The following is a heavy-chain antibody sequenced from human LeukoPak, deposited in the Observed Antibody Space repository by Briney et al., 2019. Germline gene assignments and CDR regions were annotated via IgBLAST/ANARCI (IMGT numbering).Heavy chain of an antibody. CDR1: GGSITQTYY. Sequence: SETLSLTCDVSGGSITQTYYWTWVRQPPGKGLEWIGGVNLQGGANYNPSLLRRVAISVDTSANHVSLQMTSVIAADTAVYYCARDGGSYRPLDYSGQGTLVTVSS. CDR2: VNLQGGA. D-gene: IGHD3-16*02. CDR3: ARDGGSYRPLDY. J-gene: IGHJ4*02. V-gene: IGHV4-4*02.